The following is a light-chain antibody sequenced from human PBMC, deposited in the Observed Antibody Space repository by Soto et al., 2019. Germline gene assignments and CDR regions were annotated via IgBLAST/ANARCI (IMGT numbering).Light chain of an antibody. V-gene: IGKV3-11*01. CDR3: QQRSNWPPIT. Sequence: EIVLTQSPGTLSLSPGERATLXCRASQSVSSYLAWYQQKPGQAPRLLIYDASNRATGIPARFSGSGSGTDFTLTISSLEPEDFAVYYCQQRSNWPPITFGQGTRLEIK. CDR2: DAS. CDR1: QSVSSY. J-gene: IGKJ5*01.